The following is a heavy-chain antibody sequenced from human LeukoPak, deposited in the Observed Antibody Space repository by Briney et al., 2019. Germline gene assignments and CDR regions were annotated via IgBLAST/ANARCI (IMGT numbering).Heavy chain of an antibody. D-gene: IGHD1-26*01. CDR1: GFTFSSYG. CDR2: IRYDGSNK. CDR3: AKDVGNIVGAINY. J-gene: IGHJ4*02. Sequence: GGSLRLSCAASGFTFSSYGMHWVRQAPGKGLEWVAFIRYDGSNKYYADSVKGRFTISRDNSKNTLYLQMNSLRADDTALYYCAKDVGNIVGAINYWGQGTLVTVSS. V-gene: IGHV3-30*02.